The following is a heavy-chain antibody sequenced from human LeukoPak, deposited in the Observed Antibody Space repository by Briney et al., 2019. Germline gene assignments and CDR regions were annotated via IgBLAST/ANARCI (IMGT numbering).Heavy chain of an antibody. CDR1: GGSISSYY. CDR3: ARDVVMITFGGVIVPDAFDI. V-gene: IGHV4-4*07. J-gene: IGHJ3*02. CDR2: IYTSGST. Sequence: SETLSLTCTVSGGSISSYYWSWIRQPAGKGLEWIGRIYTSGSTNYNPSLRSRVTMSVDTSENQFSLKLSSVTAADTAVYYCARDVVMITFGGVIVPDAFDIWGQGTMVTVSS. D-gene: IGHD3-16*02.